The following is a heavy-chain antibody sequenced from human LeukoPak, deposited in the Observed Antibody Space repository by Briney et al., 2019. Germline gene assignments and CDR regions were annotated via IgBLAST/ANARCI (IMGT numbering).Heavy chain of an antibody. J-gene: IGHJ5*02. V-gene: IGHV3-74*01. D-gene: IGHD5-18*01. Sequence: GGSLRLSCAASGFTFSGYWMHGVRQAPGKGLVWVSRINSDGSSTNYADSVKGRFTISRDNAKNTLYLQMNTLRAEDTAVYYCARGGTYSSGLPGSWGQGTLVTVSS. CDR3: ARGGTYSSGLPGS. CDR1: GFTFSGYW. CDR2: INSDGSST.